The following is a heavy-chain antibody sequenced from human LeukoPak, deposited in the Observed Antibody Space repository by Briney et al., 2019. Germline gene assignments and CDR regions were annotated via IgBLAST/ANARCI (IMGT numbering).Heavy chain of an antibody. CDR2: ISGSGSST. CDR1: GFTFSTYA. V-gene: IGHV3-23*01. CDR3: AKGSLRLGELSSWTLDY. D-gene: IGHD3-16*02. J-gene: IGHJ4*02. Sequence: GGSLRLSCADSGFTFSTYAMSWVRQAPGKGLEWISSISGSGSSTSYADSVKGLFTISRDNSKNTLDLQMNSLRAEDTAIYYCAKGSLRLGELSSWTLDYWGQGTLVTVSS.